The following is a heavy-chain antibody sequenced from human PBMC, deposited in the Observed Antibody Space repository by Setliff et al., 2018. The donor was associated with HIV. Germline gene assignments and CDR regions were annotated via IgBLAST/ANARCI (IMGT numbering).Heavy chain of an antibody. J-gene: IGHJ3*02. CDR2: IYPADSDT. V-gene: IGHV5-51*01. Sequence: PGESLKISCKGSGYSFTSYCIGWVRQMPGKGLEWMGIIYPADSDTRYSPSFQGQVTISADKSINTAYLQWSSLKASDTAMYYCARVLVGANDAFDIWGQGTMVTVSS. CDR1: GYSFTSYC. CDR3: ARVLVGANDAFDI. D-gene: IGHD1-26*01.